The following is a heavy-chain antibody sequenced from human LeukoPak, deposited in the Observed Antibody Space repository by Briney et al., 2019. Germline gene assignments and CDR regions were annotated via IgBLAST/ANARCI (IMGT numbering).Heavy chain of an antibody. CDR1: VGFISSGSYY. V-gene: IGHV4-61*02. J-gene: IGHJ4*02. CDR3: ARLYLGAPDY. D-gene: IGHD4/OR15-4a*01. CDR2: IYTSGST. Sequence: PSETLSLTCTVSVGFISSGSYYGGWIRQPAGKGLEWIGRIYTSGSTNYNPSLKSRVTISVDTSKNQFSLKLSSVTAADTAVYYCARLYLGAPDYWGQGTLVTVSS.